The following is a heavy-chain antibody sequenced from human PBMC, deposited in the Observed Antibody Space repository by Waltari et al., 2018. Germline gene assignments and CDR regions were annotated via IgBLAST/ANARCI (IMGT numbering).Heavy chain of an antibody. Sequence: QVQLQESGPGLVAPSQTLSIPCTVFGDSISRDTYSWAWIRQPAGKGLECIGRVYTGGSIDYNPSLRSRLTISVDSPKNQFSLKLTSVTAADTAVYYCARGRITNSNAFDPWGQGTLVIVSS. V-gene: IGHV4-61*02. CDR1: GDSISRDTYS. D-gene: IGHD1-20*01. CDR3: ARGRITNSNAFDP. CDR2: VYTGGSI. J-gene: IGHJ5*02.